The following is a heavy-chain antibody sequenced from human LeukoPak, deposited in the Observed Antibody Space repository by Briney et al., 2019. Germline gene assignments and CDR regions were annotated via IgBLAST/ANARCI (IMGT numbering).Heavy chain of an antibody. CDR3: ARAETTREYYFDY. D-gene: IGHD4-17*01. Sequence: SETLSLTCTVSGGSLSNYYWSWIRQPPGKGLEWIGYIYHSGSTYYNPSLKSRVTISVDRSKNQFSLKLSSVTAADTAVYYCARAETTREYYFDYWGQGTLVTVSS. CDR1: GGSLSNYY. J-gene: IGHJ4*02. CDR2: IYHSGST. V-gene: IGHV4-59*12.